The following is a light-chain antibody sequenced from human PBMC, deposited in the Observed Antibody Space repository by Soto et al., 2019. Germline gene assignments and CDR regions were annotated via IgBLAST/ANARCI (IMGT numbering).Light chain of an antibody. V-gene: IGKV1-39*01. CDR3: QQGYSTTVT. Sequence: DIHMTQSPSSLSPSVGHRVTITCRASQSISRHLNWYQQKPGRAPRLLIYGASNLQSGVPSRFSGSGSGTDFTLTISSLMNEDFATYYCQQGYSTTVTFGQGTRLEIK. CDR2: GAS. J-gene: IGKJ5*01. CDR1: QSISRH.